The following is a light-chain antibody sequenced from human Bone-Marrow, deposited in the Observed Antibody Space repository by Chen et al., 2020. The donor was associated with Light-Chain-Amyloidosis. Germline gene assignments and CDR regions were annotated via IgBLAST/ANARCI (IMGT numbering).Light chain of an antibody. J-gene: IGKJ1*01. CDR1: QGIRDD. Sequence: DIQMTQSPSSLSASVGDRVTITCRSSQGIRDDIGWYQQKPGQAPKRLMVSASSLQSGVPSRFSGSGSGTEFTLTISSLQPDDYATYYCLQLDTYPWTFGQGTKVDIK. V-gene: IGKV1-17*01. CDR2: SAS. CDR3: LQLDTYPWT.